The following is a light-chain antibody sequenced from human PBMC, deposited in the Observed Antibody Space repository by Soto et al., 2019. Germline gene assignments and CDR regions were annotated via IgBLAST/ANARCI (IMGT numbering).Light chain of an antibody. CDR1: QTVVYSTSSQSY. Sequence: DIVMTQSPDSLAVSLGERATINCKSSQTVVYSTSSQSYLAWYQQKPGQPPKLLIYWASTRESGVPERFSGSGSGTDFTLTISTLQAEDVAIYYCQKYYNTPYTFGKVTKLVIK. CDR2: WAS. V-gene: IGKV4-1*01. J-gene: IGKJ2*01. CDR3: QKYYNTPYT.